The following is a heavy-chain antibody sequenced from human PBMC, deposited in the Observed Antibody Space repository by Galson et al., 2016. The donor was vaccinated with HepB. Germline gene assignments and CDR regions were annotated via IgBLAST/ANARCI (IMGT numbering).Heavy chain of an antibody. J-gene: IGHJ5*02. Sequence: SCKALGATFNNYTLNWVRQAPGEGLEWMGRIIPTLGISTYAQKFQGRVTITADKSTSTAYMELSSLRSEDTAVYYCARRYYDILSGYIDPSDWFDPWGQGTRVTVSS. D-gene: IGHD3-9*01. CDR2: IIPTLGIS. CDR1: GATFNNYT. CDR3: ARRYYDILSGYIDPSDWFDP. V-gene: IGHV1-69*02.